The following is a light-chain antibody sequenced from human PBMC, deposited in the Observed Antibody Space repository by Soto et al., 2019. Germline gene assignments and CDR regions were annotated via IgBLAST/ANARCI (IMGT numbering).Light chain of an antibody. J-gene: IGKJ4*01. V-gene: IGKV3-20*01. CDR3: QQYAGSPLT. CDR2: GAS. Sequence: EVVWTQSPGTLSLSLGEKATLSCRASQSVTAFLAWYQQKPGQAPRLLIYGASGRATGIPDRFSGSGSGTDFTLTISKLEPDDFAVYYCQQYAGSPLTFGGGTKVEFK. CDR1: QSVTAF.